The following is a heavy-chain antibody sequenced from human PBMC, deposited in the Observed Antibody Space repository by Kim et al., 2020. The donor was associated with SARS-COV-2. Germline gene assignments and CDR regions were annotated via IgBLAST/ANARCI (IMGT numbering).Heavy chain of an antibody. J-gene: IGHJ6*02. CDR3: AKASAPGIAAAAGAAGRGNWYYYGMDV. CDR1: GFTFDDYA. D-gene: IGHD6-13*01. CDR2: ISWNSGSI. V-gene: IGHV3-9*01. Sequence: GGSLRLSCAASGFTFDDYAMHWVRQAPGKGLEWVSGISWNSGSIGYADSVKGRFTISRDNAKNSLYLQMNSLRAEDTALYYCAKASAPGIAAAAGAAGRGNWYYYGMDVWGQGTTVTVSS.